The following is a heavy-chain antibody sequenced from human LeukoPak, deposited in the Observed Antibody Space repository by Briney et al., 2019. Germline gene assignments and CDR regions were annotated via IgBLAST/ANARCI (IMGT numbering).Heavy chain of an antibody. V-gene: IGHV1-2*02. CDR3: SRDSGNCSGGSCWYFDF. CDR2: INPNSGGT. CDR1: GYTFTGYY. Sequence: ASVKVSCKASGYTFTGYYMHWVRQAPGKGLEWMGWINPNSGGTNYAQKFQGRVTMTRDTSMSTAYMELSGLRSDDTAVYYCSRDSGNCSGGSCWYFDFWGQGTLVTVSA. D-gene: IGHD2-15*01. J-gene: IGHJ4*02.